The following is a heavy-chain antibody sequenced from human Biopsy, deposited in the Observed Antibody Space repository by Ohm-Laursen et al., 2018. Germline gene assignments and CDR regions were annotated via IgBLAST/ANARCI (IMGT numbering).Heavy chain of an antibody. V-gene: IGHV3-11*01. CDR1: GFSFSDYH. D-gene: IGHD4-23*01. CDR2: ISGGGTI. J-gene: IGHJ6*02. CDR3: ARGTRWSPYSMDV. Sequence: GSLRLSCAASGFSFSDYHMRWIRQAPGRGLEWVSYISGGGTIYYGDSMKGRVTISRDNAKKSLYLQMHSLIAEDTAVYYCARGTRWSPYSMDVWGQGTTVTVSS.